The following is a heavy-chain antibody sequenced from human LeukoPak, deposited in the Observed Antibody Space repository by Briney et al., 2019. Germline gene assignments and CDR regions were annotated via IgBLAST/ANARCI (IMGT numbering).Heavy chain of an antibody. CDR1: GGSISSSSYY. J-gene: IGHJ4*02. D-gene: IGHD6-13*01. V-gene: IGHV4-39*07. CDR2: IYYSGST. Sequence: SETLSLTCTVSGGSISSSSYYWGWIRQPPGKGLEWIGSIYYSGSTYYNPSLKSRVTISVDTSKNQFSLKLSSVTAADTAVYYCASSFTYSSSWSRFDYWGQGTLVTVSS. CDR3: ASSFTYSSSWSRFDY.